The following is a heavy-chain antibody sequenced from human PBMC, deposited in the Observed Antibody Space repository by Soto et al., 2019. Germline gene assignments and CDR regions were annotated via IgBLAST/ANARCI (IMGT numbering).Heavy chain of an antibody. CDR1: GYSLTSYW. V-gene: IGHV5-10-1*01. Sequence: PGESLKISCKGSGYSLTSYWISWVRQMPGKGLEWMGRIDPSDSYTNYSPSFQGHVTISADKSISTAYLQWSSLKASDTAMYYCARTSMQSRGYTYGHGGMDVWGQGTTVTVSS. CDR3: ARTSMQSRGYTYGHGGMDV. D-gene: IGHD5-18*01. J-gene: IGHJ6*02. CDR2: IDPSDSYT.